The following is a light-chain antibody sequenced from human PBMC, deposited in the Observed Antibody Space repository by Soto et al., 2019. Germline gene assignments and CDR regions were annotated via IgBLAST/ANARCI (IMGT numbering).Light chain of an antibody. CDR2: GAS. CDR3: QQYNNWPPIT. J-gene: IGKJ5*01. CDR1: QSVSSN. V-gene: IGKV3-15*01. Sequence: VLTQSPGTLSLYPGERATLSCRASQSVSSNLAWYQQKPGQAPRLLIYGASTRATGIPARFSGSGSGTEFTLTISSLQSEDFAVYYCQQYNNWPPITFGQGTRLEI.